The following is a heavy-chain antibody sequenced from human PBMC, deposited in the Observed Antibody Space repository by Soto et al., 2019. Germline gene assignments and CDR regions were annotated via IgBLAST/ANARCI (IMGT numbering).Heavy chain of an antibody. D-gene: IGHD6-13*01. CDR2: ISSSGTTI. CDR1: EFTFSSYE. J-gene: IGHJ4*02. Sequence: GGSLRLSCVASEFTFSSYEMNWVRQAPGRGLEWVSYISSSGTTIYYTDSVKGRFTISRDNAKKSLYLQMNSLRAEDTAVYYCVRFGGAAAGPGDYWGQGTLVTVS. CDR3: VRFGGAAAGPGDY. V-gene: IGHV3-48*03.